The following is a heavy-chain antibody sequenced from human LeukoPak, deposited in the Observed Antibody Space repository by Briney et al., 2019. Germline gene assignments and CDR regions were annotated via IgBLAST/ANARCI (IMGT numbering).Heavy chain of an antibody. Sequence: SETLSLTCTVSGGSISSYYWSWIRQPPGKGLEWIGYIYYSGSTNYNPSLKSRVTISVDTSKNQFSLKLSSVTAADTAVYYCARSGYRDMWFDPWGQGTLVTVSA. CDR3: ARSGYRDMWFDP. V-gene: IGHV4-59*08. CDR1: GGSISSYY. J-gene: IGHJ5*02. CDR2: IYYSGST. D-gene: IGHD6-13*01.